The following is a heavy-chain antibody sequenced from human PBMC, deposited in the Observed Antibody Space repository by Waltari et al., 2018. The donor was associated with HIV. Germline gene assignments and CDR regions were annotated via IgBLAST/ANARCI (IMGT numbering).Heavy chain of an antibody. CDR1: GGAVSGSSYF. Sequence: HLQLPESGPGLVKPSETLSLTCTVSGGAVSGSSYFWGWIRQPPGKGLEWVGRIYYTGRAYYNPSLKSRVTISVDTSKNQFSLKVTSVTAADMAVYYCARHALRVGAAYWNFDLWGRGTLVTVSS. D-gene: IGHD1-26*01. V-gene: IGHV4-39*01. CDR2: IYYTGRA. CDR3: ARHALRVGAAYWNFDL. J-gene: IGHJ2*01.